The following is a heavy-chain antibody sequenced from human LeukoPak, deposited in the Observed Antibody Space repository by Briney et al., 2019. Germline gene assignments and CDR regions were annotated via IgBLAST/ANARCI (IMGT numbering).Heavy chain of an antibody. Sequence: ASVKVSCKTSGYTFIGYYVHWVRKAPGQGLEWLGWINPNSGGTSNAQMLQGRVTLTRDTSINTAYMELRRLTSDDTAVYYCARDFIRGSSFAYRLLESWGQGTLVIVSS. J-gene: IGHJ4*02. D-gene: IGHD5-18*01. V-gene: IGHV1-2*02. CDR1: GYTFIGYY. CDR3: ARDFIRGSSFAYRLLES. CDR2: INPNSGGT.